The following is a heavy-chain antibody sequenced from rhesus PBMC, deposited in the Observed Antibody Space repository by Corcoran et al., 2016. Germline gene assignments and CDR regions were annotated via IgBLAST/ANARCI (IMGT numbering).Heavy chain of an antibody. CDR2: INPWDSDP. CDR3: ARVWAPGYTDY. D-gene: IGHD6-13*01. CDR1: GYSFTSYW. J-gene: IGHJ4*01. Sequence: EVQLVQSGAEVKRPGESLKISCKTSGYSFTSYWITWVGQLPGKGLEWRGPINPWDSDPSYSPSFQGQVPITADKSISTTYLQWSSLKASDSATYYCARVWAPGYTDYWGQGVLVTVSP. V-gene: IGHV5-2*01.